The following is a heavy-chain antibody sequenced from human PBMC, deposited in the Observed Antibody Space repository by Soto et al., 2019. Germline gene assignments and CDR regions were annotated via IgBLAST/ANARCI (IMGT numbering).Heavy chain of an antibody. CDR2: ISSSGSTI. CDR3: ARYYGSVNYYYYYYMDV. J-gene: IGHJ6*03. V-gene: IGHV3-11*01. Sequence: PGGSLRLSCAAPWFTFSDYYMSWIRQAPGKGLEWVSYISSSGSTIYYADSVKGRFTISRDNAKNSLYLQMNSLRAEDTAVYYCARYYGSVNYYYYYYMDVWGKGTTVTVSS. CDR1: WFTFSDYY. D-gene: IGHD3-10*01.